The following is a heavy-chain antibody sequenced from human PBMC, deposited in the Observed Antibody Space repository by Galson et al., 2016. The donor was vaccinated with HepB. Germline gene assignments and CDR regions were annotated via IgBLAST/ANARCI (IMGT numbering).Heavy chain of an antibody. V-gene: IGHV4-4*07. CDR1: GDSVSTYS. CDR3: ARPRGGYNSQGYFGS. J-gene: IGHJ4*02. CDR2: LYTSGRT. D-gene: IGHD1-1*01. Sequence: SETLSLTCTVSGDSVSTYSWNWIRQPAGKGLEWIGRLYTSGRTTYNPSLESRVIISLDTSKNQFSLTLNSVTAADTALYYCARPRGGYNSQGYFGSWGQGILVTVSS.